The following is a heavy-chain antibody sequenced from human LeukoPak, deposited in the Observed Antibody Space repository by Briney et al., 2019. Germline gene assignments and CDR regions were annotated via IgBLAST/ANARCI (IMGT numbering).Heavy chain of an antibody. V-gene: IGHV3-64*01. CDR2: ISSNGGST. J-gene: IGHJ1*01. CDR1: GFTFSSYG. D-gene: IGHD5-24*01. Sequence: PGGSLRLSCAASGFTFSSYGMHWVRQTPGKGLEYVSAISSNGGSTYYANSVKGRFTISRDNSKNTLYLQMGSLRAEDTAVYYCARDGYKSHAEYFQHWGQGTLVTVSS. CDR3: ARDGYKSHAEYFQH.